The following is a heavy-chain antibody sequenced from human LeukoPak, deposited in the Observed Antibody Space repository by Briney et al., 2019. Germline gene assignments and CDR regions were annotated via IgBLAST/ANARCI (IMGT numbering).Heavy chain of an antibody. CDR2: IYYSGST. V-gene: IGHV4-59*01. CDR3: ARMTTVTTGPFDY. Sequence: SEALSLTCTVSGGSISSYYWSWIRQPPGKGLEWIGYIYYSGSTNYNPSLRSRVTISVDTPKNQFSLKLSSVTAADTAVYYCARMTTVTTGPFDYWGQGTLVTVSS. D-gene: IGHD4-17*01. J-gene: IGHJ4*02. CDR1: GGSISSYY.